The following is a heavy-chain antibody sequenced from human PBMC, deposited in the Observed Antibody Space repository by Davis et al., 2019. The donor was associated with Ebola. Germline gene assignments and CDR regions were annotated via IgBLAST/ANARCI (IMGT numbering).Heavy chain of an antibody. J-gene: IGHJ4*02. Sequence: GGSLRLSCAASGFTFSSYAMSWVRQAPGKGLEWVSAISGSGGSTYYADSVKGRFTISRDNSKNTLYLQMNSLRAEDTAVYYCARNLDSGYDLGGDYWGQGTLVTVSS. V-gene: IGHV3-23*01. D-gene: IGHD5-12*01. CDR3: ARNLDSGYDLGGDY. CDR1: GFTFSSYA. CDR2: ISGSGGST.